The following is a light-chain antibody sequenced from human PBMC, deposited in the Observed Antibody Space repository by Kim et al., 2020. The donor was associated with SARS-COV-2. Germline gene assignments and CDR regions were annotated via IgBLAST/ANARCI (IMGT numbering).Light chain of an antibody. J-gene: IGLJ2*01. CDR3: QVWDSSSVVV. V-gene: IGLV3-9*01. CDR1: NIGNKN. CDR2: RDS. Sequence: SYELTQPLSVSVALGQTARITCGGNNIGNKNVHWYQQKPGQAPVLVIYRDSNRPSGIPERFSGSNSGNTATLTISRAQAGDEADYSCQVWDSSSVVVFGGGTQLTVL.